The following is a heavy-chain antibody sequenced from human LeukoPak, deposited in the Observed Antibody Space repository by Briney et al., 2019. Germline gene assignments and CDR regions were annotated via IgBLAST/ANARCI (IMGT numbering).Heavy chain of an antibody. CDR3: AREHHGSGSYYYDGMDV. Sequence: PGGSLRLSCAASGFTFSSYWMSWVRQAPGKGLEWVANINQDGSEKYYVDSVKGRFTIFRDNAKNSLYLQMNSVRAEDTSVYYFAREHHGSGSYYYDGMDVWGQGTTVTVSS. CDR1: GFTFSSYW. D-gene: IGHD3-10*01. CDR2: INQDGSEK. V-gene: IGHV3-7*01. J-gene: IGHJ6*02.